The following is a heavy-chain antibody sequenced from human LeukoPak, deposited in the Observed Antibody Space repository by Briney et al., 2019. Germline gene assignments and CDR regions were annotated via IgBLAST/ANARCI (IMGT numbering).Heavy chain of an antibody. CDR3: VKDDSYYYDSSGRDS. CDR1: GFTFSSYI. Sequence: GGSLRLSCSASGFTFSSYIMHWADQAPGKGLEYVSAITSNGDTTYYADSVKGRVTISRDNSKNTLYLQMSSLRAEDTAVYYCVKDDSYYYDSSGRDSWGQGTLVTVSS. CDR2: ITSNGDTT. V-gene: IGHV3-64D*09. J-gene: IGHJ4*02. D-gene: IGHD3-22*01.